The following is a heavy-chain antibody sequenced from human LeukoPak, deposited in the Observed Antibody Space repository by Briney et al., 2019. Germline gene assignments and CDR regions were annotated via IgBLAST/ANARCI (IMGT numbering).Heavy chain of an antibody. CDR2: ISGSGGST. J-gene: IGHJ4*02. CDR1: GFTFSSYA. V-gene: IGHV3-23*01. CDR3: AKFLPTHIVVANYYFDY. Sequence: GGSLRLSCAASGFTFSSYAMSWVRQAPGKGLEWVSAISGSGGSTYYADAVKGRFPISRANSKNTLYLQMNSLRAEDTAVYYCAKFLPTHIVVANYYFDYWGQGTLVTVSS. D-gene: IGHD2-21*01.